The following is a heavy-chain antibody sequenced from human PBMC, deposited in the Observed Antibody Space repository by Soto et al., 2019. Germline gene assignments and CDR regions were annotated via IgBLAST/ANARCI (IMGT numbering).Heavy chain of an antibody. CDR2: INHSGST. CDR3: ASSVFGRRGNYYGMDV. Sequence: SETLSLTCAVYGGSFSGYYWSWIRQPPGKGLEWIGEINHSGSTNYNPSLKSRVTISVDTAKNQFYLKLSTLTAADTAVYYCASSVFGRRGNYYGMDVWGQGTTVTVSS. V-gene: IGHV4-34*01. J-gene: IGHJ6*02. CDR1: GGSFSGYY. D-gene: IGHD3-3*01.